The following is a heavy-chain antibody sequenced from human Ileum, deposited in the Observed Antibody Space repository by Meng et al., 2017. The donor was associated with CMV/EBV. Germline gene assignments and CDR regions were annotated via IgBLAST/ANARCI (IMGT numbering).Heavy chain of an antibody. CDR3: RRHAFKGDYDSSNYYDYYYYGLDV. CDR2: IYYSGST. D-gene: IGHD3-22*01. V-gene: IGHV4-39*01. Sequence: WGWSRQPPGRGLEWIGSIYYSGSTYYNPSLKSRVTISVDTSKNQFSLKLSSVTAADTAVYYCRRHAFKGDYDSSNYYDYYYYGLDVWGQGTTVTVSS. J-gene: IGHJ6*02.